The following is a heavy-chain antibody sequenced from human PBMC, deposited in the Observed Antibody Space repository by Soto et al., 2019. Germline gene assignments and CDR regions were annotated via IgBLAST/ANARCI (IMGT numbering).Heavy chain of an antibody. Sequence: GLPLVNPTQTLTLTCTFSGFSLTTSGVGVGCIRQPPGKALEWLALIYWNDDERYSPSLRSRLTITKDTSKNRVVLTMTNMEAVDTATYYCAPSRRSSGDAFDFWGQGTMVTVSS. CDR1: GFSLTTSGVG. CDR3: APSRRSSGDAFDF. CDR2: IYWNDDE. V-gene: IGHV2-5*01. D-gene: IGHD6-6*01. J-gene: IGHJ3*01.